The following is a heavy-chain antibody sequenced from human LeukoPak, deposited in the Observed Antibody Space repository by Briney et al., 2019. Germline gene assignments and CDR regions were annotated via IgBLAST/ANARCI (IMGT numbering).Heavy chain of an antibody. J-gene: IGHJ4*02. CDR1: SASISTYY. CDR2: IYHSGTS. V-gene: IGHV4-59*01. Sequence: SETLSLTCTVSSASISTYYWSWIRQPPGKGLEWIGYIYHSGTSNYNPSLKSRVTMSVDTSKSQFSLSLSSVTSADTAVYYCAKAAKFYYGPETYYYFDYWGQGILVTVSS. D-gene: IGHD3-10*01. CDR3: AKAAKFYYGPETYYYFDY.